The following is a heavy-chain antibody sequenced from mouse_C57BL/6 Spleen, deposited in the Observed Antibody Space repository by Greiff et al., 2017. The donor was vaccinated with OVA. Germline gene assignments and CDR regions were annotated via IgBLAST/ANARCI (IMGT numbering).Heavy chain of an antibody. D-gene: IGHD3-2*02. CDR3: AYDSSGYPFAY. Sequence: LVESGPELVKPGASVKLSCKASGYTFTSYDINWVKQRPGQGLEWIGWIYPRDGSTKYNEKFKGKATLTVDTSSSTAYMELHSLTSEDSAVYFCAYDSSGYPFAYWGQGTLVTVSA. V-gene: IGHV1-85*01. CDR1: GYTFTSYD. CDR2: IYPRDGST. J-gene: IGHJ3*01.